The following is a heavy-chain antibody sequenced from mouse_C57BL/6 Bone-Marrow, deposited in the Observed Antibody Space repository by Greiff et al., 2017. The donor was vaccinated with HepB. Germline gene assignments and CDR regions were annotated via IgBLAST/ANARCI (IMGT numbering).Heavy chain of an antibody. Sequence: DVKLQESGPELVKPGASVKIPCKASGYTFTDYNMDWVKQSHGKSLEWIGDINPNNGGTIYNQKFKGKATLTVDKSSSTAYMELRSLTSEDTAVYYCARDYYGSSYWYFDVWGTGTTVTVSS. CDR2: INPNNGGT. CDR3: ARDYYGSSYWYFDV. V-gene: IGHV1-18*01. J-gene: IGHJ1*03. CDR1: GYTFTDYN. D-gene: IGHD1-1*01.